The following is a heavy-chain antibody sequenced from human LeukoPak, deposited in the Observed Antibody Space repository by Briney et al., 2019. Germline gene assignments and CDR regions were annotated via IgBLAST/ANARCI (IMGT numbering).Heavy chain of an antibody. J-gene: IGHJ4*02. D-gene: IGHD2/OR15-2a*01. CDR2: IKQDGSEK. CDR1: GFTFSSYW. CDR3: AKAKYGTHYYFDY. Sequence: GGSLRLSCAASGFTFSSYWMSWVRQAPGKGLEWVANIKQDGSEKYYVDSVKGRFTISRDNAKNSLYLQMNSLRAEDTALYYCAKAKYGTHYYFDYWGQGTLVTVSS. V-gene: IGHV3-7*03.